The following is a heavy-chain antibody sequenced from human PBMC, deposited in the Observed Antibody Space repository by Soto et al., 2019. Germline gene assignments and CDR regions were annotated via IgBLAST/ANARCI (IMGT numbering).Heavy chain of an antibody. CDR1: GYTFTSYG. D-gene: IGHD3-3*01. Sequence: SVKVSCKASGYTFTSYGISWVRQAPGQGLEWMGWISAYNGNTNYAQELQGRVTMTTDTSTSTAYMELRSLRSDDTAVYYCAGSHSYDFWSGSSDWFDPWGQGPLVTVSS. J-gene: IGHJ5*02. CDR3: AGSHSYDFWSGSSDWFDP. V-gene: IGHV1-18*01. CDR2: ISAYNGNT.